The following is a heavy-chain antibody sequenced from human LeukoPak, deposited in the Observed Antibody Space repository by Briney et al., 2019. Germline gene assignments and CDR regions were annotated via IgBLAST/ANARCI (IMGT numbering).Heavy chain of an antibody. Sequence: PSETLSLTYTVSVGSISSYYWSWIRQPPGKGLEWIGYIYYSGSTNYNPSLKSRVTISVDTSKNQFSLKLSSVTAADTAVYYCARGNQLGDPFIPNYYYYGMDVWGQGTTVTVSS. J-gene: IGHJ6*02. CDR1: VGSISSYY. CDR3: ARGNQLGDPFIPNYYYYGMDV. CDR2: IYYSGST. V-gene: IGHV4-59*01. D-gene: IGHD2-2*01.